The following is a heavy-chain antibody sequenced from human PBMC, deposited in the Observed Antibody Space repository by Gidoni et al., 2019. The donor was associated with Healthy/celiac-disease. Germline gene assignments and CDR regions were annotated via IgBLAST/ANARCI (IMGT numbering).Heavy chain of an antibody. D-gene: IGHD2-2*02. CDR2: IGTAGDP. J-gene: IGHJ6*03. V-gene: IGHV3-13*05. CDR1: GFTFSCYD. CDR3: ARARSSLGYCSSTSCYRPHYYYMDV. Sequence: VESGGGLVQPGVSLRLSCAASGFTFSCYDMHWVRQATGKGLEWVSAIGTAGDPSYPGSVKGRFTSSRENAKNSLYLQMNSLRAGDTAVYYCARARSSLGYCSSTSCYRPHYYYMDVWGKGTTVTVSS.